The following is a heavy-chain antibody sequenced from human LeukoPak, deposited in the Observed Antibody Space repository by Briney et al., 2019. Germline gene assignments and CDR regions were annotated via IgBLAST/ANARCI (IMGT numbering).Heavy chain of an antibody. CDR3: ARGVYYYGSGTYYTK. V-gene: IGHV4-34*01. Sequence: PSETLSLTCAVYGGSFSGYYWGWIRQPPGKGLEWIGEINHSGSTNYNPSLKSRVTISVDTSKNQFTLKLSSVTAADTAVYYCARGVYYYGSGTYYTKWGQGTLVTVSS. CDR2: INHSGST. J-gene: IGHJ4*02. D-gene: IGHD3-10*01. CDR1: GGSFSGYY.